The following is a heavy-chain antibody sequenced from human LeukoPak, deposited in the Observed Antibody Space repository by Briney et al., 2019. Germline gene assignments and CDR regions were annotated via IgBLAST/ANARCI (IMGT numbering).Heavy chain of an antibody. J-gene: IGHJ4*02. CDR2: FAGSDTTK. CDR3: TTLGYHLDS. Sequence: GGVLRLSCAASGFDFGAYEMNWVRQAPGKGLEWVAYFAGSDTTKYYADSVKGRFTISRDNAKNSLYLQMNSLRAEDTALYYCTTLGYHLDSWGQGTLVTVSS. D-gene: IGHD3-22*01. CDR1: GFDFGAYE. V-gene: IGHV3-48*03.